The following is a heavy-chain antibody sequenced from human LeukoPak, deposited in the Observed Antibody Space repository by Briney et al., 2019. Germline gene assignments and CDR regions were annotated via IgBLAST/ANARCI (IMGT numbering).Heavy chain of an antibody. Sequence: KSSETLSLTCTVSSGSISSYDWSWIRQPAGKGLEWIGRIYTSGSPNYNPSLKSRVTMSVDTSKNQFSLKLSSVTAADTAVYYCARKAPYYSDGSGTLGTYYFDNWGQGTLVTVSS. CDR2: IYTSGSP. J-gene: IGHJ4*02. V-gene: IGHV4-4*07. D-gene: IGHD3-22*01. CDR1: SGSISSYD. CDR3: ARKAPYYSDGSGTLGTYYFDN.